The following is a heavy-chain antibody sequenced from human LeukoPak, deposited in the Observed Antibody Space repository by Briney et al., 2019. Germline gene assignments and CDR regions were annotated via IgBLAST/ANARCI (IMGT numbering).Heavy chain of an antibody. CDR2: MNPNSGNT. D-gene: IGHD3-3*01. Sequence: ASVKVSCKASGYTFTSYDINWVRQATGQGLEWMGWMNPNSGNTGYAQKFQGRVTMTRNTSISTAYMELSSLRSEDTAVYYCARGKQILEWFHYYYYYMDVWGKGTTVTVSS. V-gene: IGHV1-8*01. CDR1: GYTFTSYD. J-gene: IGHJ6*03. CDR3: ARGKQILEWFHYYYYYMDV.